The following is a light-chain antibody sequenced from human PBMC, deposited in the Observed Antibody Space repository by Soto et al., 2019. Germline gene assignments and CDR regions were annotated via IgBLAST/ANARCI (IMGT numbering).Light chain of an antibody. J-gene: IGKJ1*01. CDR1: QSISSW. Sequence: DIQMTQSPSTLSASVGDRVTITCRASQSISSWLAWYQHKPGKAPKLLIFKASNLESGAPSRFSGSGSGTDFTLTISSLQPDDFATYYCQQYSTYSRTFGQGTKVEIK. CDR3: QQYSTYSRT. V-gene: IGKV1-5*03. CDR2: KAS.